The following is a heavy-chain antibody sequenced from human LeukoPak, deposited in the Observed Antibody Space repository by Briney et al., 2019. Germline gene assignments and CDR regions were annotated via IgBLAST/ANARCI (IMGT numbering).Heavy chain of an antibody. J-gene: IGHJ4*02. CDR3: AKEGQFSSSGHTGGFDY. V-gene: IGHV3-74*01. CDR2: INTDGSST. D-gene: IGHD3-22*01. CDR1: GFTFSSYW. Sequence: GGSLRLSCAASGFTFSSYWMHWVRQAPGKGLVWVSRINTDGSSTSYADSVKGRFTISRDNAKNTLYLQMNSLRAEDTALYYCAKEGQFSSSGHTGGFDYWGQGTLVTVSS.